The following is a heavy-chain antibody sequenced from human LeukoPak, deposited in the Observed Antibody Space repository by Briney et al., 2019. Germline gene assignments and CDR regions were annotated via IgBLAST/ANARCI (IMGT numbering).Heavy chain of an antibody. CDR1: GFTFSSYA. CDR2: ISGSGGST. J-gene: IGHJ5*02. D-gene: IGHD2-2*01. Sequence: GGSLRLSCAASGFTFSSYAMSWVRQAPGKGLEWVSAISGSGGSTYYADSVKGRFTISRDNSKNTLYLQMNSLRAEDTAVYYCAKDPRYCSSTSCSNNWFDPWGQGTLDTVSS. V-gene: IGHV3-23*01. CDR3: AKDPRYCSSTSCSNNWFDP.